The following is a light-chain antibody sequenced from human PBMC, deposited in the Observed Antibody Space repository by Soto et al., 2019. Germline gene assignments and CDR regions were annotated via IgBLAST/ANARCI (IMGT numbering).Light chain of an antibody. CDR1: QDIRGA. V-gene: IGKV1-13*02. CDR3: QQFNSYPLT. CDR2: DVS. J-gene: IGKJ5*01. Sequence: AIQLTQSPSSLSASVGDRVTITCRASQDIRGALAWYQQKPGKAPKILIYDVSTFESGVPSRFSGSSSGTDFTLTISSLQPVDFATYYCQQFNSYPLTFGQGTRLEIK.